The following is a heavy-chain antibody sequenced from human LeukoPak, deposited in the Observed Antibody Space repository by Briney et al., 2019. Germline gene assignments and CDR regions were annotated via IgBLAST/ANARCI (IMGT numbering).Heavy chain of an antibody. V-gene: IGHV4-61*02. J-gene: IGHJ4*02. CDR3: ARGYYYRK. Sequence: PSQTLSLTCTVSGGSVGRDNSYWNWIRQPAGKGLEWIGRIYADGSSTYNPSLKSRVTILVDTSKNQFSLRLSSMTAADTAVYYCARGYYYRKWGQGILVTVSS. CDR2: IYADGSS. CDR1: GGSVGRDNSY. D-gene: IGHD3-10*01.